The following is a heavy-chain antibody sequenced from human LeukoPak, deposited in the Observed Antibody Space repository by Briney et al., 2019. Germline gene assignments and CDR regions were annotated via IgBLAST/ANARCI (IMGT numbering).Heavy chain of an antibody. Sequence: GGSLRLSCAASGFTFSSYGMHWVRQAPGKGLEWVAVISYDGSNKYYADSVKGRFTISRDNAKNSLYLQMNSLRAEDTAVYYCARVYRDIVVVPAAMGVDYWGQGTLVTVSS. V-gene: IGHV3-30*03. J-gene: IGHJ4*02. CDR3: ARVYRDIVVVPAAMGVDY. D-gene: IGHD2-2*01. CDR2: ISYDGSNK. CDR1: GFTFSSYG.